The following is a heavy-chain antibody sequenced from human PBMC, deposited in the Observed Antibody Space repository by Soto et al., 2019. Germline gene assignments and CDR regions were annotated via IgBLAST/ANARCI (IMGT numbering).Heavy chain of an antibody. Sequence: ASVKVSCKASGYTFTSYGISWVRQAPGQGLEWMGWISAYNGNTNYAQKFQGRVTMTTDTSTSTAYMELRSLRSDDTAVYYCAFSVLRFLEGFPTKWFDPWGQGTLVTVSS. CDR1: GYTFTSYG. CDR3: AFSVLRFLEGFPTKWFDP. V-gene: IGHV1-18*01. CDR2: ISAYNGNT. J-gene: IGHJ5*02. D-gene: IGHD3-3*01.